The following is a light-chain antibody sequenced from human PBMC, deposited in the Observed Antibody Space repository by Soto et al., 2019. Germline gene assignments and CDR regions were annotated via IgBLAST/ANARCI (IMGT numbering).Light chain of an antibody. CDR2: AAS. J-gene: IGKJ3*01. CDR3: QKYNGAPPLFT. V-gene: IGKV1-27*01. CDR1: HDIGNS. Sequence: DIQMTQSPSSLSASVGDRVTITCRAGHDIGNSLAWYQQKPGQVPKLVIFAASTLQSGVPSRFSGSGSATDFTLTINSLQPEDVATYYCQKYNGAPPLFTFGPGTKVDIK.